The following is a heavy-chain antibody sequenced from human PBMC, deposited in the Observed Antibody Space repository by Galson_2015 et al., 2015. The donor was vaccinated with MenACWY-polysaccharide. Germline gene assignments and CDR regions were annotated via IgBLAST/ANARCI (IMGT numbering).Heavy chain of an antibody. CDR1: GFTFSSYW. V-gene: IGHV3-74*01. D-gene: IGHD2-21*01. CDR2: INTDGSNT. J-gene: IGHJ3*01. Sequence: SLRLSCAASGFTFSSYWMHWVRHAPGEGLVWVSRINTDGSNTSYADSVKGRFTVSRDNAKNTVYLQMNSLRAEDTAVYYCARDPQCGAGGSIHDAFDVWGQGTQVTVSS. CDR3: ARDPQCGAGGSIHDAFDV.